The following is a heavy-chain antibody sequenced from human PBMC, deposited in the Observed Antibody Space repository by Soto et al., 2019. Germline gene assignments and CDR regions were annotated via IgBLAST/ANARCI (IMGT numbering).Heavy chain of an antibody. J-gene: IGHJ4*02. V-gene: IGHV3-30*03. CDR1: GFTFSSYG. CDR2: RSYDGSNK. CDR3: ASEYDYVWGSYRYEDY. Sequence: QVQLVESGGGVVQPGRSLRLSCAASGFTFSSYGMQWVRQAPGKGLEWVAVRSYDGSNKYYTDSVKGRFTISRDNSKNTLYLQMNSLRAEDTAVYYCASEYDYVWGSYRYEDYWGQGTLVTVSS. D-gene: IGHD3-16*02.